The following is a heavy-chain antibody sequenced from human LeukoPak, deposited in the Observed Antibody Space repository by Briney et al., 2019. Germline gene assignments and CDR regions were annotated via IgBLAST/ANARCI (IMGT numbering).Heavy chain of an antibody. J-gene: IGHJ4*02. D-gene: IGHD3-3*01. V-gene: IGHV3-30-3*01. Sequence: GGSLRLSCAASGFTFSSYAMHWVRQAPGKGLEWVAVISYDGSNKYYADSVKGRFTISRDNSKDTLYLQMNSLRAEDTAVYYCARDLFSDFWSGYFDYWGQGTLVTVSS. CDR1: GFTFSSYA. CDR2: ISYDGSNK. CDR3: ARDLFSDFWSGYFDY.